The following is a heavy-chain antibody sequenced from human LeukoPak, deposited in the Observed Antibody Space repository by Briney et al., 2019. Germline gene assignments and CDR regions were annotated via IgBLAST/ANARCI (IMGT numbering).Heavy chain of an antibody. D-gene: IGHD4-23*01. CDR2: IASDGSST. CDR3: ARGRPHGNDY. Sequence: GGSLRLSCAASGFIFSNYAMSWVRQAPGKGPVWVSRIASDGSSTTYADSVKGRFSISRDNAKNTLYLQMNSLRVEDTAVYYCARGRPHGNDYWGQGTLVTVSS. V-gene: IGHV3-74*01. J-gene: IGHJ4*02. CDR1: GFIFSNYA.